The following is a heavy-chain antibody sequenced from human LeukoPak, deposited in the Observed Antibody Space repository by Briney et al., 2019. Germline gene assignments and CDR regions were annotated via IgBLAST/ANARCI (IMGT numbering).Heavy chain of an antibody. CDR3: ATYGPQYFQH. J-gene: IGHJ1*01. V-gene: IGHV4-34*01. CDR1: GGSFSGYY. D-gene: IGHD4-17*01. Sequence: PSETLSLTCAVCGGSFSGYYWSWIRQPPGKGLEWIGEINHSGSTNYNPSLKSRVTISVDTSKNQFSLKLSSVTAADTAVYYCATYGPQYFQHWGQGTLVTVSS. CDR2: INHSGST.